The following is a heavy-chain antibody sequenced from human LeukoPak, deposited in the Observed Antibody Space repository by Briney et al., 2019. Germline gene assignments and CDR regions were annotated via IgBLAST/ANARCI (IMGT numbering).Heavy chain of an antibody. D-gene: IGHD3-22*01. J-gene: IGHJ4*02. CDR2: IYYSGST. V-gene: IGHV4-39*07. CDR3: ARFEYDSSGYYVRY. Sequence: SETLSLTCTVSGGSISSNSYYWGWIRQPPGKGLEWIGSIYYSGSTYYNPSLKSRVTISVDTSKNQFSLKLSSVTAADTAVYYCARFEYDSSGYYVRYWGQGTLVTVSS. CDR1: GGSISSNSYY.